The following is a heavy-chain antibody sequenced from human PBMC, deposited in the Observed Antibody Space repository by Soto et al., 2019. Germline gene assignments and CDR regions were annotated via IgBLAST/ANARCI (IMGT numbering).Heavy chain of an antibody. J-gene: IGHJ6*02. CDR1: GGTFSSYA. V-gene: IGHV1-69*06. CDR2: IIPIFGTA. D-gene: IGHD3-3*01. CDR3: ARSVWDSGFLEWLRYYYYYGMDV. Sequence: SVEVSCKASGGTFSSYAISWVREAPGQGLEWMGGIIPIFGTANYAQKFQGRVTITADKSTSTAYMELSSLRSEDTAVYYCARSVWDSGFLEWLRYYYYYGMDVWGQGTTVTVSS.